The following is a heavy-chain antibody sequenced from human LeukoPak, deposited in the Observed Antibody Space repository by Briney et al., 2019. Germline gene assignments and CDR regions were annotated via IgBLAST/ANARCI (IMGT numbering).Heavy chain of an antibody. CDR3: AGRSGSYYNGTFDY. Sequence: PSETLSLTCAMSGGSFTAHYWSWIRQPPGKGLEWIGEIDHYRSTNYSPSLKSRVTISLDTPNSQFSLKLTSVTAADTAVYYCAGRSGSYYNGTFDYWGQGTLVTVSS. CDR2: IDHYRST. V-gene: IGHV4-34*01. CDR1: GGSFTAHY. J-gene: IGHJ4*02. D-gene: IGHD3-10*01.